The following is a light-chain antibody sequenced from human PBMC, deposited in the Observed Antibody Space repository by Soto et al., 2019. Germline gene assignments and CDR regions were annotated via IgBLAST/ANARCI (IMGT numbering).Light chain of an antibody. CDR2: EVS. CDR1: QSLLLSNGKTY. Sequence: DIVMTQTPLSLSVTPGQPASISCKSSQSLLLSNGKTYLFWFLQRPGHPPQLLIYEVSNRFSGVPDRFSGSGSGTDLTLKISRVEAEDVGVYYCMQSLQFPLTFGGGTKVEIK. V-gene: IGKV2D-29*01. J-gene: IGKJ4*01. CDR3: MQSLQFPLT.